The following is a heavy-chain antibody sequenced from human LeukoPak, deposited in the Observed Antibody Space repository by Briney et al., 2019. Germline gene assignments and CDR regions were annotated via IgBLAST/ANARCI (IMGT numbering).Heavy chain of an antibody. J-gene: IGHJ4*02. Sequence: GGSLRLSCAASGFTFSSYAMHWVRQAPGKGLEWVAFIRYDGSNEYYADSVKGRFTISRDNSKNTLYLQMNSLRAEDTAVYYCAIDSNYYGSGSYFNFDYGGQGTLVTVSS. CDR1: GFTFSSYA. V-gene: IGHV3-30*02. CDR3: AIDSNYYGSGSYFNFDY. CDR2: IRYDGSNE. D-gene: IGHD3-10*01.